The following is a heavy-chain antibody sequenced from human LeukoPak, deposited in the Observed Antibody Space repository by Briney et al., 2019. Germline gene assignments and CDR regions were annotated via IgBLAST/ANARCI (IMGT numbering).Heavy chain of an antibody. J-gene: IGHJ5*02. Sequence: SETLSLTCTVSGGSIRSQYWSWIRQPPGKGLEWIGYISYSGSTSYNPSLKSRVTISVDTSKSQFSLRLGSVTAADTAVYYCARDIISEYSRSHSHFDPWGQGTLVTVSS. V-gene: IGHV4-59*11. CDR3: ARDIISEYSRSHSHFDP. CDR2: ISYSGST. D-gene: IGHD6-6*01. CDR1: GGSIRSQY.